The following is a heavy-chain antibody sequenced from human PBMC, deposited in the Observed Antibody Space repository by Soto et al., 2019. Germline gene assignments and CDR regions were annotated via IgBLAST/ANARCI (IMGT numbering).Heavy chain of an antibody. CDR2: VYPSGST. J-gene: IGHJ4*02. D-gene: IGHD5-12*01. CDR1: GYSISSGYY. Sequence: SETLSLTCAVSGYSISSGYYWGWIRQPPGRGLEWIGSVYPSGSTYCNPSLRSRVTISVDKSKNQFSLKLRSVTAADTALYYCARAPVDFYYFDYWGQGTLVTVSS. V-gene: IGHV4-38-2*01. CDR3: ARAPVDFYYFDY.